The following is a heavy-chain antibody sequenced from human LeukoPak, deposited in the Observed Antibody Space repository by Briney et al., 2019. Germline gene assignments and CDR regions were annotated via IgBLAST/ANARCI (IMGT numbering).Heavy chain of an antibody. CDR3: AKGTGEYVAAAGTFDY. V-gene: IGHV3-9*01. J-gene: IGHJ4*02. D-gene: IGHD6-13*01. Sequence: PGGSLRLSCAASGFTFDDCAMHWVRQAPGKGLEWVSGISWNSGSIGYADSVKGRFTISRDNAKNSLYLQMNSLRAEDTALYYCAKGTGEYVAAAGTFDYWGQGTLVTVSS. CDR2: ISWNSGSI. CDR1: GFTFDDCA.